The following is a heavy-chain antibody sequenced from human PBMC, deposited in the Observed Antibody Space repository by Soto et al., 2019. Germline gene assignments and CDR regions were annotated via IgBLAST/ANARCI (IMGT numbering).Heavy chain of an antibody. CDR3: ARPYGGKIGDAPDL. Sequence: GGSLEIGCAASGFTVSIYVMSWVRQVPGKGLEWVSTISDSGDSAYYADSVKGRFTISRDNSKNTLYLQMNSLRAEDTAVYYCARPYGGKIGDAPDLWGQGTMVTVSS. CDR2: ISDSGDSA. CDR1: GFTVSIYV. J-gene: IGHJ3*01. D-gene: IGHD2-15*01. V-gene: IGHV3-23*01.